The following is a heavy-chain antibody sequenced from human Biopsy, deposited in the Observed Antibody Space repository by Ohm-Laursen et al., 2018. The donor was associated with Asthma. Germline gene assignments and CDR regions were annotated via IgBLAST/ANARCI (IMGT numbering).Heavy chain of an antibody. CDR3: AKDVFPGWELRRGPDY. CDR1: GVDLSSYG. Sequence: SLRLSCTASGVDLSSYGMNWVRQAPGKGLEWVAVIAYDGSKKYYADSVKGRFTISRDNSRNTLHLQMNSLRAEDTAVYYCAKDVFPGWELRRGPDYWGQGTLVTVSS. D-gene: IGHD1-26*01. J-gene: IGHJ4*02. V-gene: IGHV3-30*18. CDR2: IAYDGSKK.